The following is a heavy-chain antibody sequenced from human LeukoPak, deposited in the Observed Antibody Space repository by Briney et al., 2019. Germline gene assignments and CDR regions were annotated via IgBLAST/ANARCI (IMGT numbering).Heavy chain of an antibody. CDR2: IYYSGST. V-gene: IGHV4-59*12. CDR3: ARTPHYYYYYMDV. CDR1: GGSISSYY. Sequence: SETLSLTCTVSGGSISSYYWSWIRQPPGKGLEWIGYIYYSGSTNYNPSLKSRVTISVDTSKNQFSLKLSSVTAADTAVYYCARTPHYYYYYMDVWGKGTTVTVSS. J-gene: IGHJ6*03.